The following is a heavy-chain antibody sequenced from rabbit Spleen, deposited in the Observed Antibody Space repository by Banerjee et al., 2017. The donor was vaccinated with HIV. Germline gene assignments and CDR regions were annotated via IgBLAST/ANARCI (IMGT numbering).Heavy chain of an antibody. CDR1: GFSFSSSYW. Sequence: QSLEESGGDLVKPGASLTLTCKVSGFSFSSSYWMCWVRQAPGKGLEWIACIYAGSTASTHYASWAKGRFTISKTSSTTVTLQMTSLTVADTATYFCARDLTDVIGWNFDLWGPGTLVTVS. D-gene: IGHD1-1*01. CDR2: IYAGSTAST. CDR3: ARDLTDVIGWNFDL. J-gene: IGHJ4*01. V-gene: IGHV1S40*01.